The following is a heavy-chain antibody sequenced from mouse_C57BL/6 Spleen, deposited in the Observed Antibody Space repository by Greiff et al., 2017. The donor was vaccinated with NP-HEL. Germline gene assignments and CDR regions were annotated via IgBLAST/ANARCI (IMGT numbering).Heavy chain of an antibody. CDR2: IYPGDGDT. CDR3: ARGRDYNSYAMDY. D-gene: IGHD2-4*01. J-gene: IGHJ4*01. V-gene: IGHV1-80*01. Sequence: VQLQQSGAELVKPGASVKISCKASGYAFSSYWMNWVKQRPGKGLEWIGQIYPGDGDTNSNGKFKGKATLTADNSSSTAYMQLSSLTSEDSAVYFSARGRDYNSYAMDYWGQGTSVTVSS. CDR1: GYAFSSYW.